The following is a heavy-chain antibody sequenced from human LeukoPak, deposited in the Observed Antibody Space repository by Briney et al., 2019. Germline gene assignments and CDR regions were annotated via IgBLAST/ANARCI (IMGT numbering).Heavy chain of an antibody. CDR1: GLTFRNYA. Sequence: GGSLRLSCAASGLTFRNYAMHWVRQAPGGRLEWVAVIWFDGTEKYYAASVMGRFTISRDSSESTLYLQMNGLRTEDAAVYYCARVNGPNSGYYYTLDLWGQGTPVTVSS. CDR2: IWFDGTEK. V-gene: IGHV3-33*01. J-gene: IGHJ5*02. D-gene: IGHD3-22*01. CDR3: ARVNGPNSGYYYTLDL.